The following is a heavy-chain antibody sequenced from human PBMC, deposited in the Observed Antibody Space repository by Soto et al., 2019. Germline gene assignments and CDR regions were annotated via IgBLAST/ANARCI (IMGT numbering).Heavy chain of an antibody. Sequence: ASVKVSCKASGYTFTSYDINWVRQATGQGLEWMGWMNPNSGNTGYAQKFQGRVTMTRNTSISTAYMELSSLRSEDTAVYYCARESKYGGYDYYYYGMDVWGQGTTVTVSS. V-gene: IGHV1-8*01. J-gene: IGHJ6*02. CDR1: GYTFTSYD. CDR2: MNPNSGNT. D-gene: IGHD5-12*01. CDR3: ARESKYGGYDYYYYGMDV.